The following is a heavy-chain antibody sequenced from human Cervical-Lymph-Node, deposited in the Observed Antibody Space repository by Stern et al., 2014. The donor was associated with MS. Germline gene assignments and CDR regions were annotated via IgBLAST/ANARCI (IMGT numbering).Heavy chain of an antibody. CDR1: GYSFTANW. Sequence: EVQLVASGAEVKKPGESLKLSCKGSGYSFTANWIAWVRQMPGKGLEWMGIIYLGDSDPRSSPSFQGQVTISADKSISTAYLQWSSLKASDTAMYYCARDYGDYAFDYWGQGTLVTVSS. J-gene: IGHJ4*02. D-gene: IGHD4-17*01. CDR3: ARDYGDYAFDY. V-gene: IGHV5-51*01. CDR2: IYLGDSDP.